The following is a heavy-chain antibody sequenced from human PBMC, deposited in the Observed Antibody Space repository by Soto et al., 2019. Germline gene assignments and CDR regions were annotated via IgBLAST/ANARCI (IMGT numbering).Heavy chain of an antibody. V-gene: IGHV1-18*01. CDR2: ISAYNGNT. Sequence: GASVKVSCKASGYTFTSYVISWVRHAPGQGLEWMGWISAYNGNTNYAQKLQGRVTMTTDTSTSTAYMELRSLRSDDTAVYYCARRVIAARNFDCWGQGTLVTVXS. CDR3: ARRVIAARNFDC. J-gene: IGHJ4*02. CDR1: GYTFTSYV. D-gene: IGHD6-6*01.